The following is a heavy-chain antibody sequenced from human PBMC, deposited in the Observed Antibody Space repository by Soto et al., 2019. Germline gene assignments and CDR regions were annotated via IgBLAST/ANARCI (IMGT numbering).Heavy chain of an antibody. Sequence: QVQLVQSGDEAKKPGASVKVSFKASGYIFVNYGIAWVRQAPGQGLGWMGWISPYTGNTHSATQVQGKLTMTTDTSTSTAYMDLGRLTSDDTSVYYCVMVDNYVTPTPQDVWGQGTTVTVSS. V-gene: IGHV1-18*01. D-gene: IGHD3-16*01. CDR1: GYIFVNYG. CDR2: ISPYTGNT. J-gene: IGHJ6*02. CDR3: VMVDNYVTPTPQDV.